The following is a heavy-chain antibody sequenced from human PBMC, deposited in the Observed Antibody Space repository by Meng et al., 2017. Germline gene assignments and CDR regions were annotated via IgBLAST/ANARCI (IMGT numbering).Heavy chain of an antibody. CDR1: GFTFDDYA. CDR2: ISWNSGSI. D-gene: IGHD3-9*01. CDR3: ARGRYYDILTGPEYFQH. J-gene: IGHJ1*01. V-gene: IGHV3-9*01. Sequence: SLKISCAASGFTFDDYAMHWVRQAPGKGLEWVSGISWNSGSIGYADSVKGRFTISRDNAKNSLYLQMNSLRAEDTAVYYCARGRYYDILTGPEYFQHWGQGTLVTVSS.